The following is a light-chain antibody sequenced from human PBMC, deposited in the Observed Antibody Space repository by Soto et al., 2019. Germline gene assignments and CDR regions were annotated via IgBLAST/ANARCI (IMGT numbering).Light chain of an antibody. CDR3: SSYTSSSNHVV. Sequence: QSALTQPASVSGSPGQSITISCTGTSSDVGGYNYVSWYQQHPGKAPKLMIYDVSNRPSGVSDRFSGSKSGNTASLTISGLQAEDEADYYCSSYTSSSNHVVFGGGTQLTVL. CDR2: DVS. J-gene: IGLJ2*01. V-gene: IGLV2-14*01. CDR1: SSDVGGYNY.